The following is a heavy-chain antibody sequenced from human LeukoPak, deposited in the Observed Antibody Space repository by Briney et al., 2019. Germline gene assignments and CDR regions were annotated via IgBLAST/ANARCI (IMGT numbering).Heavy chain of an antibody. Sequence: GGSLRLSCAASGFTFSSYAMNWVRQAPGKGLEWGGHIKSKTDGGTTDYAAPVKGRFTISRDDSKNTLFLQMNSLTTEDTAVYYCTLPWGSGSYYDYWGQGTLVTVSS. V-gene: IGHV3-15*01. J-gene: IGHJ4*02. CDR2: IKSKTDGGTT. CDR3: TLPWGSGSYYDY. D-gene: IGHD3-10*01. CDR1: GFTFSSYA.